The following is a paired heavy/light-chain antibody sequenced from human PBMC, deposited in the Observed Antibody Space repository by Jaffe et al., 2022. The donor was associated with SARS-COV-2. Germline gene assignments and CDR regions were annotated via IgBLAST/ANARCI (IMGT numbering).Heavy chain of an antibody. Sequence: EVQLVETGGDLVRPGGSLRLSCVASGFTFGRQGMNWLRQAPGKGPEWISYISSDGDTRYYADSVRGRFTISRDNAKESLFLQMDSLRVEDAAVYYCSPLYDFVSDHYEGPPGEDWVFFDHWGQGTRVSVSS. V-gene: IGHV3-48*03. CDR2: ISSDGDTR. CDR1: GFTFGRQG. D-gene: IGHD3-22*01. CDR3: SPLYDFVSDHYEGPPGEDWVFFDH. J-gene: IGHJ4*02.
Light chain of an antibody. CDR3: QHRYNWPPFT. V-gene: IGKV3-11*01. CDR1: QTVSRF. J-gene: IGKJ2*01. Sequence: EIVLTQFPATLSLSPGERATLSCRASQTVSRFLGWYQQKPGQAPRLLIYDTFRRTSGTPARFSGSGSGTDFTLTISSLEPEDSAVYYCQHRYNWPPFTFGQGTKLEIK. CDR2: DTF.